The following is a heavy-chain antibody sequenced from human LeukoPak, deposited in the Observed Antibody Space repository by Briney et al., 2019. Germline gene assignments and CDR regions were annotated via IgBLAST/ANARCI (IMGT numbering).Heavy chain of an antibody. Sequence: GASVKVSCKVSGYTLTELSMHWVRQAPGKGLEWMGGFDPEDGETIYAQKFQGRVTMTEDTSTDTAYMELSSLRSEDTAVYYCATYYYDSSGYYGYFDYWGQGTLVTVSS. J-gene: IGHJ4*02. CDR2: FDPEDGET. D-gene: IGHD3-22*01. CDR1: GYTLTELS. V-gene: IGHV1-24*01. CDR3: ATYYYDSSGYYGYFDY.